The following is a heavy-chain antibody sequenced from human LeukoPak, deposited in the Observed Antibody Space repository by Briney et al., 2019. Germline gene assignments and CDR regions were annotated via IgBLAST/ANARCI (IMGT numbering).Heavy chain of an antibody. J-gene: IGHJ3*02. CDR2: IRSKAYGGTT. Sequence: GGSLRLSCTASGFTFGDYTMSWFRQAPGKGLEWVGFIRSKAYGGTTEYAASVKGRFTISRDDSKSIAYLQMNSLKTEDTAVYYCTRDRGEYVEDAFHIWGQGTMVTVSS. V-gene: IGHV3-49*03. D-gene: IGHD3-10*01. CDR3: TRDRGEYVEDAFHI. CDR1: GFTFGDYT.